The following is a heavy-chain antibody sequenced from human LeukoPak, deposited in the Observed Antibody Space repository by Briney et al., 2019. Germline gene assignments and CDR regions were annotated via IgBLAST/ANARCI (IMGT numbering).Heavy chain of an antibody. Sequence: ASVKVSCKASGGTFSSYAISWVRQAPGQGLEWMGGIIPIFGTANYAQKFQGRVTITTDESTSTAYMELSSLRSEDTAVYYCARDHSPKHAFDIWGQGTMVTVSS. J-gene: IGHJ3*02. CDR2: IIPIFGTA. CDR3: ARDHSPKHAFDI. V-gene: IGHV1-69*05. D-gene: IGHD2-21*01. CDR1: GGTFSSYA.